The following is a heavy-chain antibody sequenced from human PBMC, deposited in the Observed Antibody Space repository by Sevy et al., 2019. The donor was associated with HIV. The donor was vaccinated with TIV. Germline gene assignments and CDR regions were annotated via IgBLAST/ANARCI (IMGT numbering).Heavy chain of an antibody. CDR3: TTASWSQEDYYNY. CDR2: IKGKIYDGTI. V-gene: IGHV3-15*01. CDR1: GFTFSNAW. D-gene: IGHD6-13*01. J-gene: IGHJ4*02. Sequence: GGSQRLSCAASGFTFSNAWMSWVRQAPGKGLEWVGSIKGKIYDGTIDYAAPVKGRFSISRDDSKNTLYLQMNSLKIEDTAVYYCTTASWSQEDYYNYWGQGTLVTVSS.